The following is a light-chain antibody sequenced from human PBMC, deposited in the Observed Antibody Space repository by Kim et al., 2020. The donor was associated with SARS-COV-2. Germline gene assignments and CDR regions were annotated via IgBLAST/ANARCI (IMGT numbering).Light chain of an antibody. CDR3: QQCYSYPFT. Sequence: ASTGYRVTITCRASQGISNYLAWYQQKPGKAPKLLIYAASTLQSGVPSRFSGSGSGTDFTLTISYLQSEDFSTYYCQQCYSYPFTFGPGTKVDI. CDR1: QGISNY. V-gene: IGKV1-8*01. J-gene: IGKJ3*01. CDR2: AAS.